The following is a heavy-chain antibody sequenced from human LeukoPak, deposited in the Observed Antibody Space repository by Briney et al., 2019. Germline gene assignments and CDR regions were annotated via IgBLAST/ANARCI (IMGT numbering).Heavy chain of an antibody. CDR1: GYSFTSYW. D-gene: IGHD2-15*01. Sequence: GESLKISCKGFGYSFTSYWIGWVRQMPGKGLEWMGIIYPADSDTRYSPSFQGQVTISADKSISTAYLQWSSLKASDTAMYYCARPLGSCTGGSCSRFDAFDIWGQGTMVTVSS. V-gene: IGHV5-51*01. CDR3: ARPLGSCTGGSCSRFDAFDI. CDR2: IYPADSDT. J-gene: IGHJ3*02.